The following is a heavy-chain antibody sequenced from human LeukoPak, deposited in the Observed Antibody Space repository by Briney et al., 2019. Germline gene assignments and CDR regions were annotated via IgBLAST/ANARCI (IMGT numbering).Heavy chain of an antibody. V-gene: IGHV3-7*03. CDR3: ARDPCHGALDY. D-gene: IGHD2-2*01. CDR2: IKQDGTEE. J-gene: IGHJ4*02. CDR1: GFTFSSYW. Sequence: GGSLRLSCAASGFTFSSYWMSWVRQAPGKGLEWVANIKQDGTEEYYVDSVRGRFSIPKDNVKNSLYLQMNSLRAEDTAVYYCARDPCHGALDYWGQGALVTVSS.